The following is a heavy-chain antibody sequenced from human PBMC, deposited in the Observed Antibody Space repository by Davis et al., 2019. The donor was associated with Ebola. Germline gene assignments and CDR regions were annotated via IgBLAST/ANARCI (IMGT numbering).Heavy chain of an antibody. CDR1: GFSFSSYS. D-gene: IGHD2-2*01. CDR2: ISSLSTYI. J-gene: IGHJ4*02. CDR3: ARDRVTEIPAFDQ. Sequence: GESLKISCEASGFSFSSYSMNWVRQAPGKGLEWVSSISSLSTYIFYSNSVKGRFTISRDNTKNSVFLQMDSLRAEDTAVYYCARDRVTEIPAFDQWGQGTLVTVSS. V-gene: IGHV3-21*01.